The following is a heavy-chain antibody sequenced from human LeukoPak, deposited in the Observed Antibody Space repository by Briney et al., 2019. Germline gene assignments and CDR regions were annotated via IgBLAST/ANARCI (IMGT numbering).Heavy chain of an antibody. J-gene: IGHJ4*02. CDR1: GFTFSDYW. CDR3: ARDRGFSYGIDF. D-gene: IGHD5-18*01. CDR2: IQQDGSEK. V-gene: IGHV3-7*04. Sequence: GGSLRLTCAASGFTFSDYWMSWVRQAPGKGLEWVANIQQDGSEKYYVDSVKGRFTISRDNAKKSLFLQVSSLRGEDTAVYYCARDRGFSYGIDFWGQGTLVTVSS.